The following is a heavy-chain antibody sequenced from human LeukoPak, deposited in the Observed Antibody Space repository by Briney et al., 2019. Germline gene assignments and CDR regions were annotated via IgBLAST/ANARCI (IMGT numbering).Heavy chain of an antibody. J-gene: IGHJ4*02. V-gene: IGHV3-30*18. CDR1: GFPFSSYG. Sequence: QSGGSLRLSCAASGFPFSSYGMHWVRQAPGKGLEGVAVISYDGSNKYYADSVKGRFTISRDNSKNTLYLQMNSLRAEDTAVYYCAKEWGSGGSYYSIFDYWGQGTLVTVSS. CDR2: ISYDGSNK. CDR3: AKEWGSGGSYYSIFDY. D-gene: IGHD1-26*01.